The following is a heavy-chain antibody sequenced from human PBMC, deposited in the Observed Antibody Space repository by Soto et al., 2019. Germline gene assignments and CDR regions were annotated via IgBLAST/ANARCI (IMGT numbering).Heavy chain of an antibody. D-gene: IGHD7-27*01. CDR3: ARSRGGTGVHFDY. Sequence: QVQLVQSGAEVKKPGASVKVSCKASGYTFTSYDINWVRQATGQGPEWMGWMNPDSGNTGYVQKFQGRVTMTRDTSVSTAYMELNGLRSDDTAVYFCARSRGGTGVHFDYLGQGTLVTVSS. CDR1: GYTFTSYD. V-gene: IGHV1-8*01. CDR2: MNPDSGNT. J-gene: IGHJ4*02.